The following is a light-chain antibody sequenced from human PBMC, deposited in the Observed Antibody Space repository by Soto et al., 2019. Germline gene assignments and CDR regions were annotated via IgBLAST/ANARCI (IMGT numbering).Light chain of an antibody. Sequence: DIQMTQSPSTLSASVGDRVTITCRASQSISSRLAWYQQKPGKAPKLLIYKASSLESGVPSRFSGSGSGTEFTLTLSSLQPDDFATYYCQQYNSYSPLTFGGGTKVDIK. CDR3: QQYNSYSPLT. J-gene: IGKJ4*01. CDR2: KAS. CDR1: QSISSR. V-gene: IGKV1-5*03.